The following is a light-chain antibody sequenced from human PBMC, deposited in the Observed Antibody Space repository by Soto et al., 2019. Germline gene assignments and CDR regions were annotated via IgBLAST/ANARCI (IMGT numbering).Light chain of an antibody. CDR2: DAS. Sequence: EIVFTQSPCTLSLSPGERATLSCRASQSVSSSYLAWYQQKPGQAPRLLIYDASDRATGIPARFSGSGSGTDFTLTISSLEPEDFAVYYCQQRSNWPPSITFGQGTRLEIK. CDR3: QQRSNWPPSIT. CDR1: QSVSSSY. J-gene: IGKJ5*01. V-gene: IGKV3D-20*02.